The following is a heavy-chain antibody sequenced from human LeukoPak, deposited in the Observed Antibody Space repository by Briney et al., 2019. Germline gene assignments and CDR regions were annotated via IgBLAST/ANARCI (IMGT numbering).Heavy chain of an antibody. Sequence: GGSLRLSCAASGFTVSSNYMSWVRQAPGKGLEWVSVIYSGGSTYYADSVTGRFTISRDNAKNSPYLQMNSLRAEDTAVYYCARDEQQLVRGYFQHWGQGTLVTVSS. CDR2: IYSGGST. J-gene: IGHJ1*01. D-gene: IGHD6-13*01. CDR3: ARDEQQLVRGYFQH. CDR1: GFTVSSNY. V-gene: IGHV3-53*01.